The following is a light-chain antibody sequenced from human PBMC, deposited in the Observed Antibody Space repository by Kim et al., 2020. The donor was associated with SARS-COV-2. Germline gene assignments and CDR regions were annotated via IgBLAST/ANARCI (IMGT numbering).Light chain of an antibody. V-gene: IGKV1-27*01. CDR2: DPS. CDR3: QQYNSAPWT. CDR1: QVISNY. J-gene: IGKJ1*01. Sequence: DIQLTQSPSSLSASVGDGVTITCRANQVISNYLAWYQQKPGKAPTLLIYDPSALQSGVPSRFSGSRSGTDFTLTISSLQPEDVATYYCQQYNSAPWTFGQGTKVDI.